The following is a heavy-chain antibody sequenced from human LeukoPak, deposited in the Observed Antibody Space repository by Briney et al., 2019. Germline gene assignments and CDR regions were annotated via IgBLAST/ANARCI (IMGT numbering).Heavy chain of an antibody. J-gene: IGHJ4*02. V-gene: IGHV3-23*01. D-gene: IGHD5-18*01. CDR1: GLTFSNAW. Sequence: GGSLRLSCAASGLTFSNAWMSWVRQAPGKGLEWVSLISGSGDSTYYADSVKGRFTISRDNSKNTLYLQMNSLSAEDTAVYYCAKGQGYSYGDSTDYWGQGTLVTVSS. CDR3: AKGQGYSYGDSTDY. CDR2: ISGSGDST.